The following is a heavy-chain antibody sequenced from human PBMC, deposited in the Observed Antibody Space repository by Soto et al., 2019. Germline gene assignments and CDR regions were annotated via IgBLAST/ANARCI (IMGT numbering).Heavy chain of an antibody. CDR2: IYYSGST. Sequence: PSETLSLTCTVSGGSISSSSYYWGWIRQPPGKGLEWIGSIYYSGSTYYNPSLKSRVTISVDTSKNQFSLKLSSVTDADTAVYYCATWGDIAVVGDDYWGQGTLVTVSS. J-gene: IGHJ4*02. CDR3: ATWGDIAVVGDDY. V-gene: IGHV4-39*01. D-gene: IGHD6-19*01. CDR1: GGSISSSSYY.